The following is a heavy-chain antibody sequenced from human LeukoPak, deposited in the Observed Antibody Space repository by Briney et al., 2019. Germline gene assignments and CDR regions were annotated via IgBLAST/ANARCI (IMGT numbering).Heavy chain of an antibody. CDR2: IYYSGTT. J-gene: IGHJ5*02. CDR3: AKGAGGFSYYNWFDP. V-gene: IGHV4-39*07. CDR1: GGSISSSPYY. D-gene: IGHD5-18*01. Sequence: SETLSLTCTVSGGSISSSPYYWGWIRQPPGKGLEWIGGIYYSGTTHYNPSLESRVTISVDTSKNQVSLKLASVTAADTAIYYCAKGAGGFSYYNWFDPWGQGTLVTVSS.